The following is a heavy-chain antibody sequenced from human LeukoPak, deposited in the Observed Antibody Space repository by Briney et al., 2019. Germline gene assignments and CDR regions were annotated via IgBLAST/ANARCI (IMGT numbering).Heavy chain of an antibody. V-gene: IGHV3-21*01. J-gene: IGHJ4*02. Sequence: GGSLRLSCAASGFTFSSYSMNWVRQAPGKGLEWVSSISSSSSYIYYADSVKGRFTISRDNAKNSLYLQMNSLRAEDTAVYHCARESYGDYVFDYWGQGTLVTVSS. CDR1: GFTFSSYS. CDR2: ISSSSSYI. CDR3: ARESYGDYVFDY. D-gene: IGHD4-17*01.